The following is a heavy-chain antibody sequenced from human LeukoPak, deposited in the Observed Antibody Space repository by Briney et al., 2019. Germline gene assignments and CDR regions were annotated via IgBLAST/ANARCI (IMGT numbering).Heavy chain of an antibody. J-gene: IGHJ3*02. CDR2: IYSAGNT. D-gene: IGHD6-19*01. CDR3: ASGGSNGWYAFDI. V-gene: IGHV3-66*02. CDR1: GFTVSSHY. Sequence: GGSLRLSCAASGFTVSSHYVSWVRQAPGKGLEWVSVIYSAGNTHYADSVKGRFTISRDNSKNTLYLQVDSLTADDTAVYYCASGGSNGWYAFDIWGQGTMVTVSS.